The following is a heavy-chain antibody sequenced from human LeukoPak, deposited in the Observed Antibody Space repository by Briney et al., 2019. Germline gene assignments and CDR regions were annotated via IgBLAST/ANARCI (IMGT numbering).Heavy chain of an antibody. CDR3: ARRAGAYSHPYDY. Sequence: GGSLRLSCAASGFTFSSYSMNWVRQAPGKGLEWVSSISSSSSYIYYADSVKGRFTISRDNSKNTLYLQMNSLRAEDTAVYYCARRAGAYSHPYDYWGQGTLVTVSS. V-gene: IGHV3-21*04. J-gene: IGHJ4*02. CDR1: GFTFSSYS. D-gene: IGHD4/OR15-4a*01. CDR2: ISSSSSYI.